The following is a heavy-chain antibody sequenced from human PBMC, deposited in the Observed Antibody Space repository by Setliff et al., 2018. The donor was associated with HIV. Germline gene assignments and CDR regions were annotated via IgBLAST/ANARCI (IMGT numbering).Heavy chain of an antibody. Sequence: SETLSLTCAVSGYSISSGCYWGWIRQPPGKGLEWIGSMYHTGSTYYSPSLNSRFTISVDTSKNQFSLKLRSVTAADTAVYYCARQPLYNDYDWRSYYFDYWGQGSLGTVPQ. CDR1: GYSISSGCY. CDR3: ARQPLYNDYDWRSYYFDY. D-gene: IGHD5-12*01. V-gene: IGHV4-38-2*01. J-gene: IGHJ4*02. CDR2: MYHTGST.